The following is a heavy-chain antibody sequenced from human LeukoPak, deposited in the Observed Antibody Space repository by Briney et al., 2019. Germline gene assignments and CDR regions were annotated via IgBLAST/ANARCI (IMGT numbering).Heavy chain of an antibody. CDR1: GYTLTELS. D-gene: IGHD1-14*01. CDR3: AKPTHARGGPWFDP. CDR2: FDPKDAET. Sequence: ASVKVSCKVSGYTLTELSMHWVRQAPGKGLEWMGGFDPKDAETIYAQKFQGRVTMTEDTSSDTAYMELNSLRSEDTAVYYCAKPTHARGGPWFDPWGQGALVTASS. J-gene: IGHJ5*02. V-gene: IGHV1-24*01.